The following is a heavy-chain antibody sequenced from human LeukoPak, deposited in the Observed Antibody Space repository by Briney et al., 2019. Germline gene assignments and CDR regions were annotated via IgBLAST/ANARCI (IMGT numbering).Heavy chain of an antibody. CDR2: IYYSGST. Sequence: SETLSLTCTVSGGSISSSSYYWGWIRQPPGKGLEWIGSIYYSGSTYYNPSLKSRVTISVDTSKNQFSLKLSSVTAADTAVYYCAREGNNYDILTGYYPFDYWGQGTLVTVSS. CDR1: GGSISSSSYY. D-gene: IGHD3-9*01. CDR3: AREGNNYDILTGYYPFDY. V-gene: IGHV4-39*01. J-gene: IGHJ4*02.